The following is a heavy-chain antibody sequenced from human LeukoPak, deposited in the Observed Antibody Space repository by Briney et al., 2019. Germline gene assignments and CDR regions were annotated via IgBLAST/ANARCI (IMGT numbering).Heavy chain of an antibody. CDR3: VREARGYHYTYFDY. Sequence: PGESLRLSRTASGFTLGRHDMHWVRQTTGEGLEWVAALASGSQTFYAGSVKGRFTVSREDAKNSLYLQMNSLRAGDTAVYYCVREARGYHYTYFDYWGQGTLVTVSS. J-gene: IGHJ4*02. D-gene: IGHD5-18*01. V-gene: IGHV3-13*01. CDR2: LASGSQT. CDR1: GFTLGRHD.